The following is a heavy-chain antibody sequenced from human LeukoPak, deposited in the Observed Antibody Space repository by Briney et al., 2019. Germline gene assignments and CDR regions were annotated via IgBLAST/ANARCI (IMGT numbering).Heavy chain of an antibody. CDR2: ISWNSGSI. J-gene: IGHJ3*02. Sequence: PGGSLRLSCAASGFTFDDYAMHWVRQAPGKGLEWVSGISWNSGSIGYADSVKGRFTISRDNAKNSLYLQMNSLRAEDMALYYCAKDRGQWELLWAFDIWGQGTMVTVSS. CDR1: GFTFDDYA. V-gene: IGHV3-9*03. CDR3: AKDRGQWELLWAFDI. D-gene: IGHD1-26*01.